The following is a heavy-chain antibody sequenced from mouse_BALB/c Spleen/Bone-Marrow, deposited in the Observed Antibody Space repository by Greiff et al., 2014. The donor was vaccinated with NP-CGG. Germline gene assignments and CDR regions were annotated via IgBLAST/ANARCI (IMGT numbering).Heavy chain of an antibody. CDR3: AAYYRYLAWFAY. Sequence: VQLQQSGAELVKPGASVKLSCTASGFNTKDTYMHWVKQRPEQGLEWIGRIDPANGNTKYDPKFQGKATITADTSSNTAYLQLSSLTSEDTAVYYCAAYYRYLAWFAYWGQGTLVTVSA. J-gene: IGHJ3*01. D-gene: IGHD2-14*01. CDR2: IDPANGNT. V-gene: IGHV14-3*02. CDR1: GFNTKDTY.